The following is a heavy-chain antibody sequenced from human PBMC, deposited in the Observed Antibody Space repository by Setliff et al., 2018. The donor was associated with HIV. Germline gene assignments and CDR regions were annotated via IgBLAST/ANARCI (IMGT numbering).Heavy chain of an antibody. J-gene: IGHJ5*01. CDR1: GFTFNSYA. V-gene: IGHV3-30*04. CDR3: ARGLERTNVLFGIISIWFDS. Sequence: GGSLRLSCAASGFTFNSYAMHWVRQAPGKGLQWVSVISYDGNNKKYADSVKGRFTISRDNSKNTLYLQMNSLRAEDTAVYYCARGLERTNVLFGIISIWFDSWGQGTLVTVSS. CDR2: ISYDGNNK. D-gene: IGHD2-8*01.